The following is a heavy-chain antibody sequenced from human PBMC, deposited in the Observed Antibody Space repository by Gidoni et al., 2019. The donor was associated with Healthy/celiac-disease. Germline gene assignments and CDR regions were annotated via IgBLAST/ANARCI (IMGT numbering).Heavy chain of an antibody. Sequence: QLQLQESGPGLVKPSATLSLTCTVSGGSIRSSSYYWGWIRQPPGKGLEWIGSIYYSGSTYYNPSLKSRVTISVDTSKNQFSLKLSSVTAADTAVYYCARQSGTGKYWYFDLWGRGTLVTVSS. CDR1: GGSIRSSSYY. J-gene: IGHJ2*01. CDR3: ARQSGTGKYWYFDL. D-gene: IGHD1-26*01. CDR2: IYYSGST. V-gene: IGHV4-39*01.